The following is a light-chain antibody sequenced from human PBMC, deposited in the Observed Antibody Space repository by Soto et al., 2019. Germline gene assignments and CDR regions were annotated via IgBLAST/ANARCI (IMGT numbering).Light chain of an antibody. CDR3: QQYNNKHFIT. J-gene: IGKJ5*01. V-gene: IGKV3-15*01. Sequence: RQSPDTIPLSTGGRATVPXRASLSVGGYFAWYRQKTVXXTRIXXXEAXSRATGIPVRFSGSGSGREFTLTIISLKSEDFVGSYCQQYNNKHFITFGQGTRLDIK. CDR1: LSVGGY. CDR2: EAX.